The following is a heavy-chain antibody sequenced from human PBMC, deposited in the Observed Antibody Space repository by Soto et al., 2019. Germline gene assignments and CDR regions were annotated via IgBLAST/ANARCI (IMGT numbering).Heavy chain of an antibody. CDR1: GYTFTSYY. CDR2: INPSGGST. V-gene: IGHV1-46*01. CDR3: ARDPLGYCSGGSCYSGGVWFDP. J-gene: IGHJ5*02. Sequence: GASGNVCFESSGYTFTSYYMHWVRQAPGQGLECMGIINPSGGSTSYAQKFQGRVTMTRDTSTSTVYMELSSLRSEDTAVYYCARDPLGYCSGGSCYSGGVWFDPWGQGTLVTVSS. D-gene: IGHD2-15*01.